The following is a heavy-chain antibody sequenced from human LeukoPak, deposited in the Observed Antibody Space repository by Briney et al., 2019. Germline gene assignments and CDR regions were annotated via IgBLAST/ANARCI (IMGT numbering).Heavy chain of an antibody. D-gene: IGHD5-18*01. Sequence: SQTLSLTCTVSGGSISSGDYYWRWIRQPLGRGLEWIGYIYYSGSTYYYPSLKSRVTISVDTSKNQFSLKLSSVTAADTAVYYCARADTAMIFYFDYWGQGTLVTVSS. CDR1: GGSISSGDYY. V-gene: IGHV4-30-4*01. CDR2: IYYSGST. CDR3: ARADTAMIFYFDY. J-gene: IGHJ4*02.